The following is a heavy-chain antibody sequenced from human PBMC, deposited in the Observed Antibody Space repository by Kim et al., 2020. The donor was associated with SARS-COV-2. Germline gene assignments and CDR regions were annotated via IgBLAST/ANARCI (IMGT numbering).Heavy chain of an antibody. V-gene: IGHV4-61*01. CDR1: GGSVSSGSYY. CDR3: ARDLAVVVSSRL. J-gene: IGHJ4*02. D-gene: IGHD2-2*01. CDR2: IYYSGST. Sequence: SETLSLTCTVSGGSVSSGSYYWSWIRQPPGKGLEWLGYIYYSGSTNYNPSLKSRVTISVNTSKNQFSLKLSSMTAADTAVYYCARDLAVVVSSRLWGQGT.